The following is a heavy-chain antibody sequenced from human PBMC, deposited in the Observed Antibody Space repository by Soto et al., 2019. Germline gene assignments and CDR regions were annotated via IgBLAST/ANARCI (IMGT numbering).Heavy chain of an antibody. CDR2: IYYSGNT. Sequence: PSETLSLTCTVSGGSISSAGYYWTLIRQHPGKGLEWIGYIYYSGNTYYNSSLKSRVTISVDTSKNQFPLKLSSVTAADTAVYYCARDPTPWGQGTLVTVS. CDR3: ARDPTP. J-gene: IGHJ5*02. V-gene: IGHV4-31*03. CDR1: GGSISSAGYY.